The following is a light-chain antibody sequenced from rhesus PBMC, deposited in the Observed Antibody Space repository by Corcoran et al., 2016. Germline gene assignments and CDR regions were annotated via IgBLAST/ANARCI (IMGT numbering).Light chain of an antibody. CDR2: KSS. J-gene: IGKJ2*01. CDR1: QSISGW. V-gene: IGKV1-22*01. CDR3: QQYTRSPYS. Sequence: DIQMTQSPSSLSASVGDTVTITCQASQSISGWLAWYQQKPGKAPNLLINKSSTLERGVPSRFSGSGSGTDFTLTISRLQSEDFATYFCQQYTRSPYSFGQGTKVEIK.